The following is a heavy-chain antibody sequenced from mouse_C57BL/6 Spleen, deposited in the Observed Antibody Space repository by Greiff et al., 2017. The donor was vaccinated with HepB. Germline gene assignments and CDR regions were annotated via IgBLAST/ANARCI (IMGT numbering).Heavy chain of an antibody. J-gene: IGHJ2*01. CDR2: IYPGGGYT. CDR1: GYTFTNYW. V-gene: IGHV1-63*01. D-gene: IGHD1-1*01. Sequence: QVQLQQSGAELVRPGTSVKMSCKASGYTFTNYWIGWAKQRPGHGLEWIGDIYPGGGYTNYNEKFKGKATLTEDKSSSTAYMQFSSLPSEDSAIYYCARSDYGSSYEYYFDYGGQGTTLTVSS. CDR3: ARSDYGSSYEYYFDY.